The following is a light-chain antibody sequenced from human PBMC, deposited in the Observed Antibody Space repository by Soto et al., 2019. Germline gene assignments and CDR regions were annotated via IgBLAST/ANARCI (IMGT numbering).Light chain of an antibody. Sequence: DIQLTQSPASLSASVGDRVTITCRASDNIGSNLNWYQHQTGTAPKLLIYAASSLQGGVPSRSSGSGYGTQFTLTISGLQTEDFATYYCQQSYKILTFGGGTKVDI. CDR2: AAS. CDR3: QQSYKILT. J-gene: IGKJ4*01. V-gene: IGKV1-39*01. CDR1: DNIGSN.